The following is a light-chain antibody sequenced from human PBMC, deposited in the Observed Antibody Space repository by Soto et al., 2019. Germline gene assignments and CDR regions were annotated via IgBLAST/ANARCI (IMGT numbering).Light chain of an antibody. J-gene: IGKJ4*01. Sequence: EIVMTQSPATLSVSPGERANLSCRASQSVSSNLAWYQQKPGQAPRLLIYGASTRATGIPARFSGSWSGTEFTLTISSLQSEDFAIFYCQQYNDWPLTFGGGTKVEIK. V-gene: IGKV3-15*01. CDR1: QSVSSN. CDR2: GAS. CDR3: QQYNDWPLT.